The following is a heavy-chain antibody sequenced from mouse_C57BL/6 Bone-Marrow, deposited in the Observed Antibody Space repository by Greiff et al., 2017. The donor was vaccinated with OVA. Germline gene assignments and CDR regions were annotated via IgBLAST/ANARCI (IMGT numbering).Heavy chain of an antibody. J-gene: IGHJ1*03. V-gene: IGHV1-78*01. CDR3: MITPYWYFDV. CDR2: IYPRDGST. D-gene: IGHD2-4*01. CDR1: GYTFTDHT. Sequence: QVQLQQSDAELVKPGASVKISCKVSGYTFTDHTIHWMKQRPEQGLEWIGYIYPRDGSTKYNEKFKGKATLTADKSSSTAYMQLNSLTSEDSAAWDTMITPYWYFDVWGTGTTVTVSS.